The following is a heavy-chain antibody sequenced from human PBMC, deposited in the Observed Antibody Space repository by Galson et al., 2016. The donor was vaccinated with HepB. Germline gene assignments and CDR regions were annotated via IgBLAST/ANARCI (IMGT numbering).Heavy chain of an antibody. V-gene: IGHV3-7*03. CDR1: GFTFSNYW. CDR3: VRLDYSYCFVF. Sequence: SLRLSCAASGFTFSNYWMSWVRQAPGKGLEWVANIHKDGGEKYHVDSVRGRSTISRDNAKNSLHLQMNSLRVEDTAVYYCVRLDYSYCFVFWGQGALVTVSS. J-gene: IGHJ4*02. CDR2: IHKDGGEK. D-gene: IGHD4-11*01.